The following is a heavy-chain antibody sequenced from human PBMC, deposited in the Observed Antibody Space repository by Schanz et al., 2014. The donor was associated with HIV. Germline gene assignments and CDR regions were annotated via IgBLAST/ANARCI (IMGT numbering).Heavy chain of an antibody. D-gene: IGHD3-10*01. CDR1: GFTFTTYA. V-gene: IGHV3-33*06. CDR2: IWYDGTNK. J-gene: IGHJ6*02. Sequence: QVQLVESGGGVVQPGRSLRLSCAAAGFTFTTYAMHWARQTPGKGLEWVAVIWYDGTNKYYADSVKGRFTISRDNSKNTLYLEMNSLREDDTAVYYCAKDEYYYGSGSYIYFYYGMDVWGQGTTVTVSS. CDR3: AKDEYYYGSGSYIYFYYGMDV.